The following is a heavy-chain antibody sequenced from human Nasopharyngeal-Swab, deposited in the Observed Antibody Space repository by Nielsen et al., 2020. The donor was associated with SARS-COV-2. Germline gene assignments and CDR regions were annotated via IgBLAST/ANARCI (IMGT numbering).Heavy chain of an antibody. CDR3: AKSKIMITFGGARDYFDY. CDR1: GFTFSSYA. Sequence: GESLKISCAASGFTFSSYAMSWVRQAPGKGLEWVSAISGSGGSTYHADSEKGRFTISRDNSKNTLYLQMNSLRAEDTAVYYRAKSKIMITFGGARDYFDYWGQGTLVTVSS. V-gene: IGHV3-23*01. D-gene: IGHD3-16*01. CDR2: ISGSGGST. J-gene: IGHJ4*02.